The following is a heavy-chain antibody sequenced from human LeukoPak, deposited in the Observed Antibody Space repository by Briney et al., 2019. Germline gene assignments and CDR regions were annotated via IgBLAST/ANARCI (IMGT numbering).Heavy chain of an antibody. V-gene: IGHV4-39*01. D-gene: IGHD4-23*01. J-gene: IGHJ1*01. Sequence: PSETLSLTCTVSGGSISSSSYYWGWIRQPPGKGLEWIGTIYYSGSTYYNPSLKSRVTISVDTSKNQFSLKLSSVTAADTAVYYCATDYTGSSYSAEYFQLWGQGTLVTVSS. CDR1: GGSISSSSYY. CDR3: ATDYTGSSYSAEYFQL. CDR2: IYYSGST.